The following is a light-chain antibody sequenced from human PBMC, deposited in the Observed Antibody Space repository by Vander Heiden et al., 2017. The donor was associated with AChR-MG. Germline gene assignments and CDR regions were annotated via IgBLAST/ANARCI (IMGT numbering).Light chain of an antibody. Sequence: DIKLTQSPSFLSASVGDRVTITCRASQGSSSLLGWYHQRPGQAPRLLIYAASSLERWVPSRFCGSGSGTEFTLTISSLQPEDFAIYYCQHLNTYPRTFGQGTEFDIK. V-gene: IGKV1-9*01. CDR1: QGSSSL. CDR3: QHLNTYPRT. CDR2: AAS. J-gene: IGKJ1*01.